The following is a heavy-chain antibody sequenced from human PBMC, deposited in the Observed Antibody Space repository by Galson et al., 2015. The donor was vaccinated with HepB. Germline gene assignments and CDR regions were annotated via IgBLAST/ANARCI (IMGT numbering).Heavy chain of an antibody. Sequence: SLRLSCAASGFAFSSFAIYWVRQAPGKGLEWVSGISGSGDRTYYADSVKGRFTVSRDNSNNMLYLQMNSLRAEDAGLYFCAKGYGLFDSWGQGILVTVSS. D-gene: IGHD5-18*01. J-gene: IGHJ5*01. CDR3: AKGYGLFDS. CDR2: ISGSGDRT. CDR1: GFAFSSFA. V-gene: IGHV3-23*01.